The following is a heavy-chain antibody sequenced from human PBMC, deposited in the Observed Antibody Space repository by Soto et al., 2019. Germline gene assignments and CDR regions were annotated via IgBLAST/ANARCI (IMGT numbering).Heavy chain of an antibody. CDR3: AREWGRSYYYGMDV. CDR1: GYTFTRYT. V-gene: IGHV1-3*01. CDR2: INPDNGNT. Sequence: ASVKVSCKASGYTFTRYTMNWVRQAPGQRLEWMGWINPDNGNTKSSQKFQDRVTITTDTSTSTAYMGRLRVDDTAGYYCAREWGRSYYYGMDVWGQGTTVTVSS. D-gene: IGHD3-10*01. J-gene: IGHJ6*02.